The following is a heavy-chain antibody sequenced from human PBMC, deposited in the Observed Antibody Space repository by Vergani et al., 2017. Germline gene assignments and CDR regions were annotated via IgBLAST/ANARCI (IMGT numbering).Heavy chain of an antibody. D-gene: IGHD3-16*01. CDR1: GFTLSNYD. Sequence: QVQLVESGGGVVKRGGSLRLSCATSGFTLSNYDTQWIRQGPGKGLEFVAFIQFDGSNQYYADSVKGRFTLSRDFSKNTLYLQMNSLRTDDTATYYCAQHFRGWGIDYWGQGTQVIVSS. CDR3: AQHFRGWGIDY. J-gene: IGHJ4*02. CDR2: IQFDGSNQ. V-gene: IGHV3-30*02.